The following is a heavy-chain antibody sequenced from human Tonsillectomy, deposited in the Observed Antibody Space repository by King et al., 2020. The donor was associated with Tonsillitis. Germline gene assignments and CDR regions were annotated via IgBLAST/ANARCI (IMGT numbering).Heavy chain of an antibody. CDR2: IKQDGSER. CDR3: ARLWLRRNQQLVRVFDY. CDR1: GFTFSSYW. J-gene: IGHJ4*02. Sequence: QLVQSGGGLVQPGGSLRLSCAASGFTFSSYWMSWVRQVPGKGLEWVASIKQDGSERYYVDSVKGRFTISRDNAKNSLYLQMNSLRAEDTAIYYCARLWLRRNQQLVRVFDYWGQGTLVTVSS. D-gene: IGHD6-13*01. V-gene: IGHV3-7*01.